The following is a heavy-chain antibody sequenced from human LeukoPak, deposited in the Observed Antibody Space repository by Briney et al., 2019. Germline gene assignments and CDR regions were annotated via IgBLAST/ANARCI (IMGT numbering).Heavy chain of an antibody. Sequence: GGSLRLSCAASGFTFSSYAMSWVRQAPGKGLEWVSAISGSGGTTFYADSVKGRFTISRDNSKNTLYLQVNSLRAADTAVYYCATSTVMNHYCFDYWAQGTLVTVSS. D-gene: IGHD1-14*01. CDR2: ISGSGGTT. V-gene: IGHV3-23*01. CDR1: GFTFSSYA. J-gene: IGHJ4*02. CDR3: ATSTVMNHYCFDY.